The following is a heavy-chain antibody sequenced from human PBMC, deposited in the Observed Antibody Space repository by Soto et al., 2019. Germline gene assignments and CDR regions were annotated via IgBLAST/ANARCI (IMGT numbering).Heavy chain of an antibody. Sequence: LRLSCAASGFTFTTYAMTWVRQAPGKGLEWVSSISGGGGSTYYADSVKGRFTISRDNSKNTLYLQMYGLRAEDTAVYYCAKGGGVRVLDAFEVWGQGTMVTVSS. CDR2: ISGGGGST. V-gene: IGHV3-23*01. D-gene: IGHD2-8*01. CDR1: GFTFTTYA. CDR3: AKGGGVRVLDAFEV. J-gene: IGHJ3*01.